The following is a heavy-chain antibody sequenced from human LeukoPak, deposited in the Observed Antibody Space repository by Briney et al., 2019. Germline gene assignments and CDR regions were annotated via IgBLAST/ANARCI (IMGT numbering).Heavy chain of an antibody. D-gene: IGHD2-2*01. CDR3: ARVERGYCSSSSCYGAGYNYYDGMDV. J-gene: IGHJ6*02. V-gene: IGHV1-18*01. CDR2: ISAYSGNT. CDR1: GYTFSNYG. Sequence: ASVKVSCKASGYTFSNYGISWVRQAPGQGLEWMGWISAYSGNTNYAQKVQGRVTMTTDTSTSTAYMELRSLISDDTAVYYCARVERGYCSSSSCYGAGYNYYDGMDVWGQGTTVTVSS.